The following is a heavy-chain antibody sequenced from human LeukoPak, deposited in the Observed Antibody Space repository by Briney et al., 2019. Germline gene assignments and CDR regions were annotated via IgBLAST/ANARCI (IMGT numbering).Heavy chain of an antibody. CDR1: GGSISSSSYF. CDR3: ARQLYVSGSYYAPMDV. V-gene: IGHV4-39*01. Sequence: PSETLSLTCSVSGGSISSSSYFWGWIRQAPGKGLEWIASVHCGSTYYNPSLKSRITISVDTSKNQFSLNLRSVTAADTAVYFCARQLYVSGSYYAPMDVWGKGTTVTISS. J-gene: IGHJ6*03. D-gene: IGHD3-10*01. CDR2: VHCGST.